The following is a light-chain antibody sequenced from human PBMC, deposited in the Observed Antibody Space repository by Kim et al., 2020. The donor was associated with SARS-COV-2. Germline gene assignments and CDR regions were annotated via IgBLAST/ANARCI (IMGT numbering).Light chain of an antibody. CDR3: QQSSFSPLT. Sequence: EIVLTQSPGTLSLSPGERATLSCRASQNVVNNYLAWFQQKPGQAPRLLIYTTSTRATGVPDRFSGSGSGTDFTLTISRLEPEDFAVYYCQQSSFSPLTFGQGTRLEIK. CDR1: QNVVNNY. V-gene: IGKV3-20*01. J-gene: IGKJ5*01. CDR2: TTS.